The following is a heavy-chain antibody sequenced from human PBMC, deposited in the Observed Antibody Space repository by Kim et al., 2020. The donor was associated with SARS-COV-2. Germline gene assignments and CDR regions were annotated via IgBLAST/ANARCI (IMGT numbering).Heavy chain of an antibody. CDR3: ARAPITMIVVVQAFDI. Sequence: SETLSLTCTVSGGSISSGGYYWSWIRQHPGKGLEWIGYIYYSGSTYSNPSLKSRVTISVDTSKNQFSLKLSSVTAADTAVYYCARAPITMIVVVQAFDIWGQGTMVTVSS. D-gene: IGHD3-22*01. CDR2: IYYSGST. CDR1: GGSISSGGYY. J-gene: IGHJ3*02. V-gene: IGHV4-31*03.